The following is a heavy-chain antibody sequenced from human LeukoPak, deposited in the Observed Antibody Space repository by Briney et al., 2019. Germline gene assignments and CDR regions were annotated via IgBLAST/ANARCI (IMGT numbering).Heavy chain of an antibody. CDR2: ISAYNGNT. J-gene: IGHJ4*02. D-gene: IGHD4-23*01. V-gene: IGHV1-18*01. Sequence: GASVKVSCKASGYTFTSYGISWVRQAPGQGLEWMGWISAYNGNTNYAQKLQGRVTMTTDTSTSTAYMELRSLRSDDTAVYYCARQGYSGHSQGAADYWGQGTLVTVSS. CDR3: ARQGYSGHSQGAADY. CDR1: GYTFTSYG.